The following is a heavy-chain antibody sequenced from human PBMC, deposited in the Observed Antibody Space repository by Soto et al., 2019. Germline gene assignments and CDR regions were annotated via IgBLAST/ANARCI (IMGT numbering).Heavy chain of an antibody. CDR3: ARVTMVIRDSDHFGVDV. D-gene: IGHD4-17*01. V-gene: IGHV4-38-2*02. CDR1: GFPISSTYS. J-gene: IGHJ6*02. Sequence: PSETLSLTCLVSGFPISSTYSWGWIRQPPGKGLEWIGMISHSGTTSYSPSLTSRVSISVDTSKNQVSLKLTSVTAADTAVYFCARVTMVIRDSDHFGVDVWGHGTTVTVSS. CDR2: ISHSGTT.